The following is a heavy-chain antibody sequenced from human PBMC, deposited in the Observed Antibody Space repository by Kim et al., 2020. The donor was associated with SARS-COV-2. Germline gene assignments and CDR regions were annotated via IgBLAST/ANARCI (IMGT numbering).Heavy chain of an antibody. J-gene: IGHJ4*02. Sequence: GGSLRLSCAASGFTFSDYYMDWVRQAPGKGLEWVGRSRNKANSYTTEYAASVKGRFSISRDDSKNPLYLEMNSLKTEDTAVYYCARGRNSFDYWGQGTLVPVSS. CDR2: SRNKANSYTT. CDR3: ARGRNSFDY. V-gene: IGHV3-72*01. CDR1: GFTFSDYY. D-gene: IGHD4-4*01.